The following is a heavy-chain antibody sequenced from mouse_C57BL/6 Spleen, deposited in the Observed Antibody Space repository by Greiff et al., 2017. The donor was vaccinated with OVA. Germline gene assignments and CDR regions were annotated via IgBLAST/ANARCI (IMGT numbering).Heavy chain of an antibody. J-gene: IGHJ4*01. Sequence: VKLQQSGPELVKPGASVKISCKASGYAFSSSWMNWVKQRPGKGLEWIGRIYPGDGDTNYNGKFKGKATLTADKSSSTAYMQLSSLTSEDSAVYFCASLAYYGSSGGAMDYWGQGTSVTVSS. CDR3: ASLAYYGSSGGAMDY. CDR2: IYPGDGDT. D-gene: IGHD1-1*01. CDR1: GYAFSSSW. V-gene: IGHV1-82*01.